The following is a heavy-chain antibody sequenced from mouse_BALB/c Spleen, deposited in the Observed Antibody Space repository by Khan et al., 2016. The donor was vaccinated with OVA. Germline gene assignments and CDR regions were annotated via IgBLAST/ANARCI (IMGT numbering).Heavy chain of an antibody. CDR1: GYTFTSYW. J-gene: IGHJ2*01. Sequence: QIQLVQSGAELAKPGASVKMSCKASGYTFTSYWMHWVKQRPGQGLEWIGYINPSAGYTDYNQKFKDKDTLTADKSSSTAYMQLNSLTSEDSAVYYCARDRIDYWGQGTTLTVSS. CDR2: INPSAGYT. CDR3: ARDRIDY. V-gene: IGHV1-7*01.